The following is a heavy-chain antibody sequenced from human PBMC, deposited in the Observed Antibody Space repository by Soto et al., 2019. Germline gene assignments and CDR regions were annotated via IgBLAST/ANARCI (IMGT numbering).Heavy chain of an antibody. CDR1: GGSNNSGGYY. Sequence: TLSLTCTVSGGSNNSGGYYWSWIRQHPGKGLEWIGYIYYSGSTYYNPSLKSRVTISVDTSKNQFSLKLSSVTAADTAVYYCARDSSHSHCLDYWGQGTLVTVSS. V-gene: IGHV4-31*03. J-gene: IGHJ4*02. CDR2: IYYSGST. CDR3: ARDSSHSHCLDY. D-gene: IGHD2-21*01.